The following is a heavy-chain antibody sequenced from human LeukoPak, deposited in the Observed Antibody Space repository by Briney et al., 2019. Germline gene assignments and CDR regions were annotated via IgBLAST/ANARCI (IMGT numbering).Heavy chain of an antibody. D-gene: IGHD3/OR15-3a*01. V-gene: IGHV3-30*18. J-gene: IGHJ4*02. CDR1: GFTFSSYG. Sequence: GGSLRLSCAASGFTFSSYGMHWVRQAPGKGLEWVAVISYDGSNKYYADSVKGRFTISRDNSKNTLYLQMNSLRAEDTAVYYCAKDLDGAHENFDYWGQGTLVTVSS. CDR3: AKDLDGAHENFDY. CDR2: ISYDGSNK.